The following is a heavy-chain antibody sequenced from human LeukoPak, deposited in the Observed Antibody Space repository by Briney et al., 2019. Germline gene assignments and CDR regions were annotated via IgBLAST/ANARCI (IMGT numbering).Heavy chain of an antibody. D-gene: IGHD3-10*02. J-gene: IGHJ5*02. CDR3: VAMVGNWFDP. CDR1: GFTFSSYA. CDR2: ISGSGGST. V-gene: IGHV3-23*01. Sequence: GGSLRLSCAASGFTFSSYAMSWVRQAPGKGLEWVSAISGSGGSTYYADSAKGRFTISRDNSKNTLYLQMNSLRAEDTAVYYCVAMVGNWFDPWGQGTLVTVSS.